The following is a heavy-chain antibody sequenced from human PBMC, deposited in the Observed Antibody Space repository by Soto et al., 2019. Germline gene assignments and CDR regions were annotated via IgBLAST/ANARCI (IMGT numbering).Heavy chain of an antibody. Sequence: VHLVESGGGLVQPGGSLRLSCAASGFTVSSKYMSWVRQAPGKRPEWVSLIQSGGLTYYADSVKGRFTISRDASEDTGHLQTARLRAEDTGVYYFARGDVLCDGGRCYGVALDVWGKGTTVTVSS. CDR2: IQSGGLT. J-gene: IGHJ6*04. CDR3: ARGDVLCDGGRCYGVALDV. D-gene: IGHD2-15*01. V-gene: IGHV3-66*01. CDR1: GFTVSSKY.